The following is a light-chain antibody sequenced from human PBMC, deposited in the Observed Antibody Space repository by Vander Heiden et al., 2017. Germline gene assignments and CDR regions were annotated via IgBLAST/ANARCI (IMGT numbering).Light chain of an antibody. CDR3: QQSYSTPFT. CDR2: DAS. J-gene: IGKJ3*01. Sequence: DIQMTQSPSSLSASVGDRVTITCRASQSISNYLDWYQQKPGKGPKLLIYDASSLLSGVPSRFTGSASGTDFTLTISSLQPEDFATYYCQQSYSTPFTFGHGTKVDIK. V-gene: IGKV1-39*01. CDR1: QSISNY.